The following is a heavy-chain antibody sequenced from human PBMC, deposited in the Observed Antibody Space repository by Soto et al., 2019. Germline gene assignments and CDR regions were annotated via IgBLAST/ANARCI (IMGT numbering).Heavy chain of an antibody. V-gene: IGHV4-61*01. CDR1: GGSVSSSSLY. J-gene: IGHJ3*02. Sequence: KPSETLSLTCTVSGGSVSSSSLYWSWIRQPPGKGLEWIGYIDYSGRSKYNPSLKSRVTMSVDTSKNQFSLRLKSVTAADTAVFFCARSGQYAFDIWGQGTMVTVSS. D-gene: IGHD4-4*01. CDR2: IDYSGRS. CDR3: ARSGQYAFDI.